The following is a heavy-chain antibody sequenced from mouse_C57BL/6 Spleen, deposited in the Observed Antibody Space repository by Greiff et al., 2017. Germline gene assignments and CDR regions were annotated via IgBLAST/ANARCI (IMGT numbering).Heavy chain of an antibody. CDR1: GYTFTDYE. CDR2: IDPETGGT. J-gene: IGHJ3*01. CDR3: TREGDRPPFAY. Sequence: QVQLQQSGAELVRPGASVTLSCKASGYTFTDYEMHWVKQTPVHGLEWIGAIDPETGGTAYNQKFKGKAILTADKSSSTAYMELRSLTSEDSAVYYCTREGDRPPFAYWGQGTLVTVSA. V-gene: IGHV1-15*01.